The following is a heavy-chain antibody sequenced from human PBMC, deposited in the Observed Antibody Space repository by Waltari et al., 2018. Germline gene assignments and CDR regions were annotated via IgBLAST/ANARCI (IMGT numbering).Heavy chain of an antibody. CDR1: GFTFSSYG. CDR3: AKDKYQLLLPAFYFDY. CDR2: IRYDGSNK. Sequence: QVQLVESGGGVVQPGGSLRLSCAASGFTFSSYGMHWVRQAPGKGLAWVAFIRYDGSNKYYADSVKGRFTISRDNSKNTLYLQMNSLRAEDTAVYYCAKDKYQLLLPAFYFDYWGQGTLVTVSS. J-gene: IGHJ4*02. D-gene: IGHD2-2*01. V-gene: IGHV3-30*02.